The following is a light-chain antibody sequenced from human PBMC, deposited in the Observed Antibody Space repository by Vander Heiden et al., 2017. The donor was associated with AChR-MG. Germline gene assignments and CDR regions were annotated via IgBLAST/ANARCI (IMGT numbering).Light chain of an antibody. CDR2: GAS. V-gene: IGKV3-15*01. CDR3: QQYNNWPRT. J-gene: IGKJ2*01. Sequence: KVLTQSPATLSVSPGESAPLSCTARQSVSSNLAWYQQKPGQAPRLLIYGASTRATGIPARFSGSGSGAEFTLTISSLQSEDFALYYCQQYNNWPRTFGQGTKLEIK. CDR1: QSVSSN.